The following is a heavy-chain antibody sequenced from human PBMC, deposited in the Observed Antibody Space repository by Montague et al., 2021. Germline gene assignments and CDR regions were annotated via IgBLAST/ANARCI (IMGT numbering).Heavy chain of an antibody. J-gene: IGHJ6*03. CDR3: ARERDRYYYMDI. V-gene: IGHV4-59*12. CDR2: IYDSGTT. CDR1: GGSISEFY. Sequence: SETLSLTCTVTGGSISEFYWSWIRQSPEKGLERIGYIYDSGTTNYNPYLKSRVTISADASMNQFSLNLRSVTAADTAMYYCARERDRYYYMDIWGKGTTITVSS.